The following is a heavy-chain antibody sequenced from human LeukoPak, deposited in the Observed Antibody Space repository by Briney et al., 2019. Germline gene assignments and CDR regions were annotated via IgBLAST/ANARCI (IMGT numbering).Heavy chain of an antibody. D-gene: IGHD2-21*02. CDR2: IIPILGIA. CDR1: GGTFSSYA. J-gene: IGHJ4*02. CDR3: ARCPGGDCSEFDY. Sequence: GASVKVSCKASGGTFSSYAISWVRQAPGQGLKWMGRIIPILGIANYAQKFQGRVTITADKSTSTAYMELSSLRSEDKAVYYCARCPGGDCSEFDYWGQGTLVTVSS. V-gene: IGHV1-69*04.